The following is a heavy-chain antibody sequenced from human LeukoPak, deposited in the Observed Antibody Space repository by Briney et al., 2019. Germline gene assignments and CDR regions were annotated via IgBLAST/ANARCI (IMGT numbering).Heavy chain of an antibody. D-gene: IGHD4-23*01. J-gene: IGHJ3*02. V-gene: IGHV3-30*18. CDR3: AKDPYGGNSRSAFDI. CDR1: GFTFSSYG. CDR2: ISYDGSNK. Sequence: GGSLRLSCAASGFTFSSYGMHWVRQAPGKGLEWAAVISYDGSNKYYADSVKGRFTISRDNSKNTLYLQMNSLRAEDTAVYYCAKDPYGGNSRSAFDIWGQGTMVTVSS.